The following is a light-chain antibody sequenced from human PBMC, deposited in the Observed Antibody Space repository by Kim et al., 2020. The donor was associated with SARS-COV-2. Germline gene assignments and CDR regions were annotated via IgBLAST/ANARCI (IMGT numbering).Light chain of an antibody. Sequence: VSVALGQTARITCGGNNIETKNVHWYQQKPGQAPVLVIYRDSNRPSGIPERFSGSNSGNTATLTISRAQAGDEADYYCQVWDSGTVFGGGTQLTVL. V-gene: IGLV3-9*01. J-gene: IGLJ2*01. CDR3: QVWDSGTV. CDR2: RDS. CDR1: NIETKN.